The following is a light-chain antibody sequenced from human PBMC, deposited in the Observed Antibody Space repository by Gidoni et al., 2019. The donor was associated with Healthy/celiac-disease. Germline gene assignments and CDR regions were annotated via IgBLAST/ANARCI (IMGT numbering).Light chain of an antibody. CDR1: QSVSSN. CDR2: GAS. Sequence: EIVMTQSPATLSVSPGERATLSCRASQSVSSNLAWYQQKPGQAPRLLIYGASTRATGIPARFSGSGSGTEFTLTISSLQFEDFAVYYCQQYNNWPPSTFGPGTKVDIK. CDR3: QQYNNWPPST. V-gene: IGKV3-15*01. J-gene: IGKJ3*01.